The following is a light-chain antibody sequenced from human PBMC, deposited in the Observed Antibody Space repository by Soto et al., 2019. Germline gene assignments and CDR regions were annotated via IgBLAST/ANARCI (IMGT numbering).Light chain of an antibody. CDR1: NSDVGGYNY. CDR3: TSWTTNNIPYV. CDR2: EVS. Sequence: QSALTQPASVSGSPGQSSTISCTGTNSDVGGYNYVSWYQQHPGKAPKLLIYEVSNRPSGVSDRFSGSKSGSTASLTISGLQADDEADYYCTSWTTNNIPYVFGTGTKVTVL. J-gene: IGLJ1*01. V-gene: IGLV2-14*03.